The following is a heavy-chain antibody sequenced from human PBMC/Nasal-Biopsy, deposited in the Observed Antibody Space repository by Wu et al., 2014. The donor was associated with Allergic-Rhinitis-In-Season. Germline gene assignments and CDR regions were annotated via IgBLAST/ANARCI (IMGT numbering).Heavy chain of an antibody. Sequence: LRLSCAASGFTFSSHAMHWVRQAPGKGLEWVAAITYDGRDKFYIGSVRGRFTISRDDSENTLYLQMDSLTAEDTAVYYCARDPTDGVSARGSGDGAFDIWGQGTMVTVSS. J-gene: IGHJ3*02. V-gene: IGHV3-30*04. CDR3: ARDPTDGVSARGSGDGAFDI. D-gene: IGHD3-10*01. CDR2: ITYDGRDK. CDR1: GFTFSSHA.